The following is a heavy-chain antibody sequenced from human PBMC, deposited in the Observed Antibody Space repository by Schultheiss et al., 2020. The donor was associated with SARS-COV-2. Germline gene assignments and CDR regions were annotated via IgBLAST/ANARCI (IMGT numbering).Heavy chain of an antibody. CDR1: GFTVSSNY. CDR2: ISYDGTNK. D-gene: IGHD1-26*01. J-gene: IGHJ4*02. Sequence: GGSLRLSCAASGFTVSSNYMSWVRQAPGKGLEWVAFISYDGTNKYYADSVKGRFTISRDDSKNTLFLQMNSLRPEDTAVYYCARAPYRGSYFPPVGFDFWGQGTPVTVSS. V-gene: IGHV3-30*19. CDR3: ARAPYRGSYFPPVGFDF.